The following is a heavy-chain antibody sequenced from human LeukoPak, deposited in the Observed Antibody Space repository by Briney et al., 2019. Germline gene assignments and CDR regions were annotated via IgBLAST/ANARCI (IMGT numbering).Heavy chain of an antibody. CDR2: IIPIFGTA. V-gene: IGHV1-69*01. CDR3: ARVAQMPRLFDY. Sequence: SVKVSCKASGGTFSSYAISWVRQAPGQGLEWMGGIIPIFGTANYAQKFQGRVTITADESTSTAYMELSSLRSEDTAVYYCARVAQMPRLFDYWGQGTQVTVSS. J-gene: IGHJ4*02. D-gene: IGHD2-2*01. CDR1: GGTFSSYA.